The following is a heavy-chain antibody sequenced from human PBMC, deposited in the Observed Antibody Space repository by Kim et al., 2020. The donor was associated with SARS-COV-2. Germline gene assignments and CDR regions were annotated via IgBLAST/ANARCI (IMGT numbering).Heavy chain of an antibody. D-gene: IGHD1-26*01. Sequence: PSLKSRVTISVDTSKNQFSLKLSSVTAADTAVYYCARHVKGVGASDAFDIWGQGTMVTVSS. CDR3: ARHVKGVGASDAFDI. J-gene: IGHJ3*02. V-gene: IGHV4-39*01.